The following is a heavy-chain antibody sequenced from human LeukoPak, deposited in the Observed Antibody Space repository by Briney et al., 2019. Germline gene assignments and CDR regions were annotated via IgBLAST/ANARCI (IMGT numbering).Heavy chain of an antibody. CDR1: GFTFDDYA. D-gene: IGHD1-26*01. Sequence: GGSLRLSCAASGFTFDDYAMHWVRQAPGKGLEWVSGIAWNSDTTGYADSVKGRFTISRDNAKNSLYLQMNSLRAEDEALYYCAKRAVAYKYGGFDYWGQGSLVTVSS. J-gene: IGHJ4*02. CDR3: AKRAVAYKYGGFDY. CDR2: IAWNSDTT. V-gene: IGHV3-9*01.